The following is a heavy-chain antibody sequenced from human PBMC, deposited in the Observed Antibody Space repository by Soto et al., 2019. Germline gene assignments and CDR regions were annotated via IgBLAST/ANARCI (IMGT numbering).Heavy chain of an antibody. CDR2: IYHSGST. CDR1: SDSISSSRW. Sequence: SETLSLTCAVSSDSISSSRWWSWVRQPPGKGLEWIGEIYHSGSTNYNPSLKSRVTISVDKSKNQFSLKMTSLTAADTAVYYCARGGDHRFDYWGQGNQVT. J-gene: IGHJ4*02. V-gene: IGHV4-4*02. CDR3: ARGGDHRFDY.